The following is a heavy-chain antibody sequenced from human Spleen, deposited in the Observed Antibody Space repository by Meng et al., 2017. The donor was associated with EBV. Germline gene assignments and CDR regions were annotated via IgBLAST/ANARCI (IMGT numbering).Heavy chain of an antibody. CDR3: ARQRSVDF. CDR2: IYHSGHT. D-gene: IGHD4-17*01. V-gene: IGHV4-4*02. J-gene: IGHJ4*02. Sequence: QVSLQGPGPGLVKPSGTLSLTCAVSGDSIDSINWWNWVRQPPGKGLEWIGEIYHSGHTNYNPSLRSRVIMSVGKSKNQFSLRLRSVTAADSGVYYCARQRSVDFWGQGTLVTVSS. CDR1: GDSIDSINW.